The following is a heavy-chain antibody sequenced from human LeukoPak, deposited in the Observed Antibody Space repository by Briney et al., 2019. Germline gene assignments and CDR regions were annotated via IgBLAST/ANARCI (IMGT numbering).Heavy chain of an antibody. CDR3: AKSGGLSGSGRLAMDV. CDR2: ISGSGGST. Sequence: GGSLRLSCAASGFTFSTYAMSWVRLAPGKGLECVSGISGSGGSTYYADSVKGRFTSSRDNSNNTLYVQMNSLRVEDTAVYYCAKSGGLSGSGRLAMDVWGQGTTVTVSS. D-gene: IGHD3-10*01. J-gene: IGHJ6*02. V-gene: IGHV3-23*01. CDR1: GFTFSTYA.